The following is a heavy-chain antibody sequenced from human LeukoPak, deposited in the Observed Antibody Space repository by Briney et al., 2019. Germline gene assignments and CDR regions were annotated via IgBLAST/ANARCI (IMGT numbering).Heavy chain of an antibody. D-gene: IGHD6-13*01. CDR3: ARGGSSSWYIFDAFDI. CDR1: GGSISTNY. Sequence: SETLSLTCTVSGGSISTNYWSWVRQPAGKGLEWIGRIFASGSTNYNPSLKSRVTMSVDTSKNQFSLKLSSVTAADTAVYYCARGGSSSWYIFDAFDIWGQGTMVTVSS. CDR2: IFASGST. V-gene: IGHV4-4*07. J-gene: IGHJ3*02.